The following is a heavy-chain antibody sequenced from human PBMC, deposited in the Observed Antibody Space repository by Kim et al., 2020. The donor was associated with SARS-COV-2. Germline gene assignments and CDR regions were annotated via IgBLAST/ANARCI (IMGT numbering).Heavy chain of an antibody. Sequence: DSVKGRFTISRDNSKNTLYLQMSSLRAEDTAVYYCVKDRANRYSGSYYDYWGQGTLVTVSS. CDR3: VKDRANRYSGSYYDY. J-gene: IGHJ4*02. D-gene: IGHD1-26*01. V-gene: IGHV3-64D*06.